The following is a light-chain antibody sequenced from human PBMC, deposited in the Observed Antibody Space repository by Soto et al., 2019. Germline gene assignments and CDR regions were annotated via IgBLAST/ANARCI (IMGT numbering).Light chain of an antibody. CDR1: QSVSKW. CDR3: QQYKTYWT. CDR2: DAS. Sequence: DIQMTQSPSTLSASVGDRVTITFRASQSVSKWLAWYQQKPGQAPKLLIYDASSLESGVPSRFSGSGSGTEFTLIISSLQPDDFATYYCQQYKTYWTFGQGTKVDIK. V-gene: IGKV1-5*01. J-gene: IGKJ1*01.